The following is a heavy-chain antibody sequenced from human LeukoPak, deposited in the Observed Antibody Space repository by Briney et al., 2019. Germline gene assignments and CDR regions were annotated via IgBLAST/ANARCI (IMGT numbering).Heavy chain of an antibody. Sequence: PSETLSLTCTVSGGSISSYYWSWIRQPPGKGLEWIGYIYYSGSTYYNPSLKSRVTISVDTSKNQFSLKLSSVTAADTAVYYCAREPRDSGQNDYWGQGTLVTVSS. CDR2: IYYSGST. V-gene: IGHV4-59*12. CDR3: AREPRDSGQNDY. D-gene: IGHD1-14*01. CDR1: GGSISSYY. J-gene: IGHJ4*02.